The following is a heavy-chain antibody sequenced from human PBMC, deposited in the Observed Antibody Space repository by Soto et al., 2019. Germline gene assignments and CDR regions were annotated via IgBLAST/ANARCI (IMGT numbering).Heavy chain of an antibody. Sequence: GGSLRLSCAASGFTFNNAWMSWVRQAPGKGLEWVGRIKSKTDGGTTDYAAPVKGRFTISRDDSKNTLYLQMNSLKTEDTAAYYCTTERSYYYDSSGYWCYFDYWGQGTLVTVSS. CDR3: TTERSYYYDSSGYWCYFDY. J-gene: IGHJ4*02. D-gene: IGHD3-22*01. CDR1: GFTFNNAW. V-gene: IGHV3-15*01. CDR2: IKSKTDGGTT.